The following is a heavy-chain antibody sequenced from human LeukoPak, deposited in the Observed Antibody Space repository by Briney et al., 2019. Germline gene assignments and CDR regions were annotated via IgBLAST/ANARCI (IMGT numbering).Heavy chain of an antibody. CDR2: INPNSGGT. D-gene: IGHD1-7*01. Sequence: ASVKVSCKASGYTFTGYYMHWVRQAPGQGPEWMGWINPNSGGTNYAQKFQGRVTMTRDTSISTAYMELSRLRSDDTAVYYCARDGRLRYNWNYAGLDYWGQGTLVTVSS. CDR1: GYTFTGYY. J-gene: IGHJ4*02. CDR3: ARDGRLRYNWNYAGLDY. V-gene: IGHV1-2*02.